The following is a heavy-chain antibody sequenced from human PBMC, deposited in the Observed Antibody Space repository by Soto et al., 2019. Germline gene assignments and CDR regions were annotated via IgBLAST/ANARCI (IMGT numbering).Heavy chain of an antibody. CDR3: AGRDGLY. V-gene: IGHV3-33*01. Sequence: QVQLVESGGGVVQPGRSLRLSCAASGSTFSRYGMHWVRQAPGKGLEWVAVIWYDGSNKYYADSVKGRFTISRDNSKNTLYLQMNSLRAEDTAVYYCAGRDGLYWGQGTLVTVSS. CDR2: IWYDGSNK. D-gene: IGHD2-15*01. CDR1: GSTFSRYG. J-gene: IGHJ4*02.